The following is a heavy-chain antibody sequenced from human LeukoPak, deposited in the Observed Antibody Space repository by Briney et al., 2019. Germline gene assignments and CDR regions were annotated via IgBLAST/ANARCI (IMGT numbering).Heavy chain of an antibody. CDR2: IYPDDSDT. D-gene: IGHD3-9*01. J-gene: IGHJ4*02. V-gene: IGHV5-51*01. CDR1: GYSFTSYW. Sequence: GESLKISCKGSGYSFTSYWIGWVRQMPGKGLEWMGVIYPDDSDTRYSPSFQGQVTISADKSISTAYLQWSSLKASDTAMYYCARGAAGYYSSSPTIFDYWGQGTLVTVSS. CDR3: ARGAAGYYSSSPTIFDY.